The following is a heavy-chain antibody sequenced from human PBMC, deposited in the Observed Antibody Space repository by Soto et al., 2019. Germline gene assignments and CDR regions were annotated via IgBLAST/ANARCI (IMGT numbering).Heavy chain of an antibody. CDR2: MNPGSGNT. CDR1: GYTFTNYE. J-gene: IGHJ5*02. V-gene: IGHV1-8*01. Sequence: QVQLVQSGAEVKKPGASVKVSCKASGYTFTNYEINWVRHATGQGLEWMGWMNPGSGNTGYAHKFQGRVTMTRNISISTAYMELSRLGSDDTAIYYCARMAASGSLNWFDPWGQGTLVTVSS. CDR3: ARMAASGSLNWFDP. D-gene: IGHD3-10*01.